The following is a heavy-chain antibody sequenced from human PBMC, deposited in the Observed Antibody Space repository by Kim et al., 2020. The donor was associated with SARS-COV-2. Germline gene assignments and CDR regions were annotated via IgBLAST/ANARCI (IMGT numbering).Heavy chain of an antibody. Sequence: GGSLRLSCAASGFTFSSYSMNWVRQAPGKGLEWVSSISSSSSYIYYADSVKGRFTISRDNAKNSLYLQMNSLRAEDTAVYYCASGRIAAAGIFDYWGQGTLVTVSS. CDR1: GFTFSSYS. V-gene: IGHV3-21*01. CDR3: ASGRIAAAGIFDY. J-gene: IGHJ4*02. CDR2: ISSSSSYI. D-gene: IGHD6-13*01.